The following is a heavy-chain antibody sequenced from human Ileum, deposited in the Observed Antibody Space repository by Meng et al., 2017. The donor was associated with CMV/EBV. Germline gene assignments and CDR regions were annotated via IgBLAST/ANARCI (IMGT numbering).Heavy chain of an antibody. Sequence: QVQVQVSGPGLVKPSETLSLTGTGSVGSISVYSWSWIRHTATKGLEWIGRVYSSGSTDYNPSLQSRVTMSVDTSKNQFSLKLSSVTAADTAVYYCARGSSSWAFDYWGQGTLVTVSS. J-gene: IGHJ4*02. CDR1: VGSISVYS. V-gene: IGHV4-4*07. D-gene: IGHD2-2*01. CDR3: ARGSSSWAFDY. CDR2: VYSSGST.